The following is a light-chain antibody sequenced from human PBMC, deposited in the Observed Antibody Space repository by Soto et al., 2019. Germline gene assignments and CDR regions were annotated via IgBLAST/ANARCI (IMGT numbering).Light chain of an antibody. V-gene: IGKV1-39*01. Sequence: DIQMTQSPSSLSSSVGDRVTLTCRASQSISSYLNWYKQKPGKAPKLLIYAASSLQSGVPSRFSGSGSGTDFTLTISSLQPEDFETYYCQQSYSTPITFGQGTRLEIK. CDR3: QQSYSTPIT. CDR1: QSISSY. J-gene: IGKJ5*01. CDR2: AAS.